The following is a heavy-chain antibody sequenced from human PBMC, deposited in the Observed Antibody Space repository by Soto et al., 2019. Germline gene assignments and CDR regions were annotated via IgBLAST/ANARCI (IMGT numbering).Heavy chain of an antibody. Sequence: QVQLQESGPGLVKPSQTLSLTCTVSGGSISSGDYYWSWIRQPPGKGLEWIGYIYYSGSTYYNPSLKRRVTISVDTSKNQFPLKLSSVTAADTAVYXXXXXXXXXXXXGDYWGQGTLVTVSS. CDR1: GGSISSGDYY. CDR3: XXXXXXXXXXGDY. V-gene: IGHV4-30-4*01. CDR2: IYYSGST. J-gene: IGHJ4*02.